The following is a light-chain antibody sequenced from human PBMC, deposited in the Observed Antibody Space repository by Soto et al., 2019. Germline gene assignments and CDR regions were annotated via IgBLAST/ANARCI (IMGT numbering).Light chain of an antibody. Sequence: QSVLTQPPSVSGAPGQRVTISCTGSSSNIGAGYDVHWYQQLPGTAPKLLIYVNNNRPSGVPDRFSGSKSGTSASLAITGLQAEDEADYYCQSYDTAVVFGGGTQLTVL. J-gene: IGLJ3*02. CDR2: VNN. CDR1: SSNIGAGYD. V-gene: IGLV1-40*01. CDR3: QSYDTAVV.